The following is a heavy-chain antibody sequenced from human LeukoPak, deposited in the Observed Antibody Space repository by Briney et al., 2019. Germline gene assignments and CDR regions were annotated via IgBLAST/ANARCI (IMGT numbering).Heavy chain of an antibody. V-gene: IGHV4-38-2*02. Sequence: SETLSLTCTVSGYSISSGYYWGWIRQPPGKGLEWIGSIYHSGSTYYNPSLKSRVTISVDTSKNQFSLKLSSVTAADTAVYYCARGGGGVTIDYWGRGTLVTVSS. J-gene: IGHJ4*02. CDR2: IYHSGST. D-gene: IGHD2-21*02. CDR3: ARGGGGVTIDY. CDR1: GYSISSGYY.